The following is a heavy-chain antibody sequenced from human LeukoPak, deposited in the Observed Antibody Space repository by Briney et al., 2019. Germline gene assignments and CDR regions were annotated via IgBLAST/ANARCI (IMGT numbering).Heavy chain of an antibody. Sequence: ASVKVSCKASGYTFTGYYMHWVRQAPGQGLEWMGWINPNSGDTHYAQKFQGRVTMTRDTSISTAYMELSRLRSDDTAVYYCARVEYSYGPEALGYWGQGTLVTVSS. J-gene: IGHJ4*02. V-gene: IGHV1-2*02. CDR3: ARVEYSYGPEALGY. CDR2: INPNSGDT. CDR1: GYTFTGYY. D-gene: IGHD5-18*01.